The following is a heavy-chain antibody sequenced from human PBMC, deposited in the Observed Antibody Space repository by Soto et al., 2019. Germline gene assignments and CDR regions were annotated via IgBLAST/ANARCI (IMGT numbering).Heavy chain of an antibody. V-gene: IGHV3-23*01. Sequence: EVQLLESGGGLVQPGGSLRLSCAASGFTFSSYAMSWVRQAPGKGLEWVSAISGGGGSTYYADSVKGRFTISRDNSKNTLYLQMNSLRAEDTAVYYCAKAALLWFGELILGYFDYWGQGTLVTVSS. CDR2: ISGGGGST. D-gene: IGHD3-10*01. J-gene: IGHJ4*02. CDR3: AKAALLWFGELILGYFDY. CDR1: GFTFSSYA.